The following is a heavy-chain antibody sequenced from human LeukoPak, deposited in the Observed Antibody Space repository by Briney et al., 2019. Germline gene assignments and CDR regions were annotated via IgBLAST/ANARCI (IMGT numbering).Heavy chain of an antibody. CDR3: ARGAPGY. CDR1: GESFIGYS. Sequence: PSETLSLTCAVYGESFIGYSWSWIRQPPGKGLEWIGEINHSGSTNYNPSLKSRLTISVDTSKNQFSLKPSSVTAADTAVYYCARGAPGYWGQGTLVTVSS. J-gene: IGHJ4*02. CDR2: INHSGST. V-gene: IGHV4-34*01.